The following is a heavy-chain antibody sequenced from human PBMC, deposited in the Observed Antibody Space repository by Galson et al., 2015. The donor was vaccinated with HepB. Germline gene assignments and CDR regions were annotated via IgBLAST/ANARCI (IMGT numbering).Heavy chain of an antibody. CDR1: GFMFSSYG. J-gene: IGHJ5*02. CDR2: IWFDGSKQ. Sequence: SLRLSCAASGFMFSSYGMHWVRQAPGKGLEWVACIWFDGSKQYYADSVKGRFTISRDDFKNTVYLQMNSLRGEDTAVYYCARDRDTSSHYSWLDPWGQGTLVTVSS. CDR3: ARDRDTSSHYSWLDP. D-gene: IGHD2-15*01. V-gene: IGHV3-33*01.